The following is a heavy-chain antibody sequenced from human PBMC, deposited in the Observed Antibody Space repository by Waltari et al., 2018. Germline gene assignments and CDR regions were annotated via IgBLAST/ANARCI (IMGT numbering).Heavy chain of an antibody. CDR2: IYHSGST. Sequence: QVQLQESGPGLVKPSGTLSLTCAVSGGSISSSNWWSWLRQPPGKGLELIGEIYHSGSTTYNPSLKSRVTISVDKSKNQFSLKLSSVTAADTAVYYCARARYYYGSGSYSGVYYGMDVWGQGTTVTVSS. V-gene: IGHV4-4*02. CDR3: ARARYYYGSGSYSGVYYGMDV. CDR1: GGSISSSNW. D-gene: IGHD3-10*01. J-gene: IGHJ6*02.